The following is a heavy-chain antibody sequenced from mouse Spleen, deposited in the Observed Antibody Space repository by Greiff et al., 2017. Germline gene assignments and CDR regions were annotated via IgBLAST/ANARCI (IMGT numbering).Heavy chain of an antibody. J-gene: IGHJ1*01. Sequence: EVNVVESGGGLVKPGGSLKLSCAASGFTFSDYGMHWVRQAPEKGLEWVAYISSGSSTIYYADTVKGRFTISRDNAKNTLFLQMTSLRSEDTAMYYCARGDYYGTWYFDVWGAGTTVTVSS. CDR1: GFTFSDYG. D-gene: IGHD1-1*01. CDR3: ARGDYYGTWYFDV. CDR2: ISSGSSTI. V-gene: IGHV5-17*01.